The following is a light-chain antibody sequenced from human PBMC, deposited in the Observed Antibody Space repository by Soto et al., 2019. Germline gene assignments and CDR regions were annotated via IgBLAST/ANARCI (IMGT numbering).Light chain of an antibody. CDR2: DVS. CDR3: CSFAGSNFHYV. CDR1: SSDVGGYNY. Sequence: QSVLTQPRSVSGSPGQSVTISCIGTSSDVGGYNYVSWYQQHPGKAPQLMIYDVSKRPSGVPDRFSGSKSGNTASLTISGFQVEDEANYYGCSFAGSNFHYVSGLGTKVPVL. J-gene: IGLJ1*01. V-gene: IGLV2-11*01.